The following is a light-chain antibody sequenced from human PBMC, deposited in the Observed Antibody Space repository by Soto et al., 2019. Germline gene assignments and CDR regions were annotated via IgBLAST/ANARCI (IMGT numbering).Light chain of an antibody. CDR2: AAS. CDR3: QQYGSSREVT. J-gene: IGKJ3*01. V-gene: IGKV1-9*01. CDR1: QGITTY. Sequence: IQLTQSPSSLPASVGDRVTITCRASQGITTYLAWYQQKPGKAPKLLIYAASALQSGVPSRFSGSGSGTDFTLTISSLQPEDFATYYCQQYGSSREVTFGPGTKVEIK.